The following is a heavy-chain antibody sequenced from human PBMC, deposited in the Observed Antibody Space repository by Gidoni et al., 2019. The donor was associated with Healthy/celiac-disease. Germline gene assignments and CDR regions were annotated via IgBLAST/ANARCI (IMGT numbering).Heavy chain of an antibody. CDR1: GGSISSGDYY. D-gene: IGHD4-17*01. CDR3: ARERGRGDYVNYFDY. Sequence: QVQLQESGPGLVKPSQTLSLTCTVSGGSISSGDYYWCWIRQPPGKGLEWIGYIYYSGSTYYNPSLKSRVTISVDTSKNQFSLKLSSVTAADTAVYYCARERGRGDYVNYFDYWGQGTLVTVSS. CDR2: IYYSGST. J-gene: IGHJ4*02. V-gene: IGHV4-30-4*01.